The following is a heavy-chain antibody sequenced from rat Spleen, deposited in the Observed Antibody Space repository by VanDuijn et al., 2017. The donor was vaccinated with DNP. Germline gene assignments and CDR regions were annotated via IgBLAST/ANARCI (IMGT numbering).Heavy chain of an antibody. Sequence: QVQLKESGPGLVQPSQTLSLTCTVSGFSLTSYTVGWVRQPPGKGLEWIAAISSGGNTYYNSALKSRLSISRDTSKSQVFLKLNRLQTEDTATYYCARDLIIRDTTSAMDAWGQGTSVTVSS. CDR2: ISSGGNT. D-gene: IGHD4-3*01. CDR1: GFSLTSYT. CDR3: ARDLIIRDTTSAMDA. V-gene: IGHV2-6*01. J-gene: IGHJ4*01.